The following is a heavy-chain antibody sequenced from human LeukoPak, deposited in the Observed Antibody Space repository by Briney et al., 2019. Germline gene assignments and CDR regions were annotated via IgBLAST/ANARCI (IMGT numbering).Heavy chain of an antibody. CDR2: ISGSGGST. CDR3: AKRDPRYYFDY. J-gene: IGHJ4*02. CDR1: GFTFNYYA. Sequence: GGSLRLSCAASGFTFNYYAMNWVRQAPGRGLEWVSAISGSGGSTYYADSVKGRFTISRDNSKNTLYLQMDSLRAEDTAVYYCAKRDPRYYFDYWGQGTLVTVSS. V-gene: IGHV3-23*01.